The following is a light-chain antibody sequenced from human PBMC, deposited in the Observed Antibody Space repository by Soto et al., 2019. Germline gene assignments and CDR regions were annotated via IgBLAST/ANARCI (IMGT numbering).Light chain of an antibody. V-gene: IGKV3-11*01. CDR2: GAS. CDR3: LQHSIGFT. CDR1: QSVGSY. J-gene: IGKJ3*01. Sequence: EIVLTQSPATLSLSPGERATLSCRASQSVGSYLAWYQQKPCQAPRLLIYGASNRAPGIPARFSGSGSGTDFTLTIGSLGPEDFAVYHCLQHSIGFTFGPRTKVDIK.